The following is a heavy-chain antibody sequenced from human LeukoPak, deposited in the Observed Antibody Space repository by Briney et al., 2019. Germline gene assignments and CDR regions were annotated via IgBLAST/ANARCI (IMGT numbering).Heavy chain of an antibody. CDR1: GFTFSSYW. CDR2: IKQDGSET. V-gene: IGHV3-7*03. D-gene: IGHD2-15*01. J-gene: IGHJ6*02. Sequence: GGSLRLSCAASGFTFSSYWMSWVRQAPGKGLEWVANIKQDGSETFYVDSVKGRFTISRDNAKNSLYLQMSNLRAEDTAVYFCARGGGLDVWGQGATVTVSS. CDR3: ARGGGLDV.